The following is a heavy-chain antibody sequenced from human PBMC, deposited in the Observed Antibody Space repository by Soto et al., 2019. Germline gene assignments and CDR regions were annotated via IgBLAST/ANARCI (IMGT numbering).Heavy chain of an antibody. V-gene: IGHV3-49*03. J-gene: IGHJ6*03. CDR1: GFTFGDYA. CDR3: TRFEYSSPAVISTYYMDV. CDR2: IRRKAYGGTT. Sequence: GGSLRLSCTASGFTFGDYAMSWFRQAPGKGLERVGFIRRKAYGGTTEYAASVKGRFTISRDDSKSIAYLQMNSLKTEDTAVYYCTRFEYSSPAVISTYYMDVWGKGTTVTVSS. D-gene: IGHD6-6*01.